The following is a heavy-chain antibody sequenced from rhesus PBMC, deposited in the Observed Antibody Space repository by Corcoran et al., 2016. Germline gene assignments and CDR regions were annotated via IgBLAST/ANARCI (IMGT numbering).Heavy chain of an antibody. CDR1: GYSISSGYG. CDR2: IYGGSGST. V-gene: IGHV4-127*01. J-gene: IGHJ4*01. CDR3: ARDQPLYSNDGRYYFDY. Sequence: QVQLQESGPGLVKPSETLSLTCAVSGYSISSGYGWGWIRQPPGKGLEWIEQIYGGSGSTYYNPTLKMRVTVSKDTSKNQFSLKLSSVTAADTAVYYCARDQPLYSNDGRYYFDYWGQGVLVTVSS. D-gene: IGHD4-23*01.